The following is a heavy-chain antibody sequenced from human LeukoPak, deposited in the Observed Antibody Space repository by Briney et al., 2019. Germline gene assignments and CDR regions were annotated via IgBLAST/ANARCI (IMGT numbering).Heavy chain of an antibody. CDR3: ARDLYSSSWTSALPLDF. CDR2: INQDGSQK. CDR1: GFTFSNYW. D-gene: IGHD6-13*01. Sequence: GGSLRLSCAASGFTFSNYWMSWVRQAPGKGLEWVANINQDGSQKYDVDSVKGRFTISRDNAKDSLYLQMNSLGADDTAVYYCARDLYSSSWTSALPLDFWGQGTLVTVSS. V-gene: IGHV3-7*01. J-gene: IGHJ4*02.